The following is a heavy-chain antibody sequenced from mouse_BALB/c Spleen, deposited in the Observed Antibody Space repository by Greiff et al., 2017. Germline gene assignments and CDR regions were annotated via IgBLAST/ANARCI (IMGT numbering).Heavy chain of an antibody. CDR1: GFTFSSYT. CDR3: TREGNWDAFDY. V-gene: IGHV5-6-4*01. J-gene: IGHJ2*01. Sequence: EVQVVESGGGLVKPGGSLKLSCAASGFTFSSYTMSWVRQTPEKRLEWVATISSGGSYTYYPDSVKGRFTISRDNAKNTLYLQMSSLKSEDTAMYYCTREGNWDAFDYWGQGTTLTVSS. D-gene: IGHD4-1*01. CDR2: ISSGGSYT.